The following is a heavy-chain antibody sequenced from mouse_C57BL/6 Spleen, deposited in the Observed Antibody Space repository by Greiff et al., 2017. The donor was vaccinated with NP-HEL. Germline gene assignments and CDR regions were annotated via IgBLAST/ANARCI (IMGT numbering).Heavy chain of an antibody. CDR3: ASRYYGSSYVDY. V-gene: IGHV1-61*01. D-gene: IGHD1-1*01. J-gene: IGHJ2*01. CDR2: IYPSDSET. Sequence: QVQLQQPGAELVRPGSSVKLSCKASGYTFTSYWMDWVKQRPGQGLEWIGNIYPSDSETHYNQKFKEKATLTVEKSSSTVYMDLSSLHSEDSAVDYCASRYYGSSYVDYWGQGTTLTVSS. CDR1: GYTFTSYW.